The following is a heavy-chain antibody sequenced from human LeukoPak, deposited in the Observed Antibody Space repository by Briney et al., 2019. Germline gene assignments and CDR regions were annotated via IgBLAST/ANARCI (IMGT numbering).Heavy chain of an antibody. D-gene: IGHD6-13*01. CDR3: ARGPIDYYSSRSDDRFEP. CDR2: IYSSGST. Sequence: PSETLSLTCTVSGGSISTYYWSWIRQPPGKRLEWIGYIYSSGSTNYNPSLKSRVTISLDTSKNQFSLKLSSVTAADTAVYYCARGPIDYYSSRSDDRFEPWGQGTLVTVSS. J-gene: IGHJ5*02. CDR1: GGSISTYY. V-gene: IGHV4-59*01.